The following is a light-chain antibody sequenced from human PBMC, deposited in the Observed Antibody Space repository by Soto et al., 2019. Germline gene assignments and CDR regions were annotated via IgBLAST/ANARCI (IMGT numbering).Light chain of an antibody. CDR2: GAS. CDR3: HQYNNWPPWT. V-gene: IGKV3-15*01. J-gene: IGKJ1*01. CDR1: QSVSSN. Sequence: EIVMTQSPATLSVSPGERATLSCRASQSVSSNLAWYQQKHGQSPRLLIYGASARATGIPARFSGSGSGTAFTLTISSLQSEDFAVYYCHQYNNWPPWTFGQGTKVEIK.